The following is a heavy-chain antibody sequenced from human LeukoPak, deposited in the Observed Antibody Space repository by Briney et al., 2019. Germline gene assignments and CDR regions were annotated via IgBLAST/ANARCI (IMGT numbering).Heavy chain of an antibody. CDR3: ARVVVPAAISGSRYFDY. CDR2: ISGSGGST. D-gene: IGHD2-2*02. CDR1: GFTFSSYA. V-gene: IGHV3-23*01. Sequence: GGSLRLSCAASGFTFSSYAMSWVRQAPGKGLEWVSAISGSGGSTYYADSVKGRFTISRDNSKNTLYLQMNSLRAEDTAVYYCARVVVPAAISGSRYFDYWGQGTLVTVSS. J-gene: IGHJ4*02.